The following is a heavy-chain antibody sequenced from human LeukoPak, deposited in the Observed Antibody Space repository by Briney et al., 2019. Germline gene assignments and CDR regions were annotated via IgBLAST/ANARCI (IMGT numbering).Heavy chain of an antibody. D-gene: IGHD5-18*01. CDR1: GYTFTSYY. Sequence: ASVKVSCKASGYTFTSYYMHWVRQAPGQGLEWMGWMNPNSGNTGYAQKFQGRVTMTRNTSISTAYMELSSLRSEDTAVYYCASPSGYSYGNDAFDIWGQGTMVTVSS. V-gene: IGHV1-8*02. CDR3: ASPSGYSYGNDAFDI. CDR2: MNPNSGNT. J-gene: IGHJ3*02.